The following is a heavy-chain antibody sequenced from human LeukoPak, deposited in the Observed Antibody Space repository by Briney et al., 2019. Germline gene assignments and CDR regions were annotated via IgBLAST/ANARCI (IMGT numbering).Heavy chain of an antibody. Sequence: KPSETLSLTCTVSGGSISSYYWSWIRQPPGKGLEWIGNISYSGSTNYNPSLKSRVTISIDTSKNQFSLKLRSVTAADAAIYCCARQGYDILTGYIDAFDIWGQGTMVTVSS. J-gene: IGHJ3*02. CDR3: ARQGYDILTGYIDAFDI. CDR2: ISYSGST. D-gene: IGHD3-9*01. CDR1: GGSISSYY. V-gene: IGHV4-59*08.